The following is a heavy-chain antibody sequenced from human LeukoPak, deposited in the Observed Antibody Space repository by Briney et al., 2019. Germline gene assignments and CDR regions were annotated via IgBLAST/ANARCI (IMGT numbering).Heavy chain of an antibody. CDR2: ISGSGGST. D-gene: IGHD5-12*01. J-gene: IGHJ4*02. CDR1: GFTVSSYA. CDR3: ARESGYSGYDYWGRGPYYFDY. V-gene: IGHV3-23*01. Sequence: PGGSLRLSCAASGFTVSSYAMSWVRQAPGKGLEWDSAISGSGGSTYYADSVKGRFTISRDNAKNTLYLQMNSLRAEDTAVYYCARESGYSGYDYWGRGPYYFDYWGQGTLVTVSS.